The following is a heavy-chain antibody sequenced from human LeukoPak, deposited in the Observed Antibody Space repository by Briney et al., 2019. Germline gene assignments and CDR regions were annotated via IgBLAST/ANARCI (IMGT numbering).Heavy chain of an antibody. CDR3: ARDVEERSLLWFGENLSYYYYGMDV. CDR1: GFTFSSYS. V-gene: IGHV3-21*01. CDR2: ISSSSSYI. D-gene: IGHD3-10*01. J-gene: IGHJ6*02. Sequence: PGGSLRLSCAASGFTFSSYSMNWVRQAPGKGLEWVSSISSSSSYIYYADSVKGRFTISRDNAKNSLYLQMNSLRAEDTAVYYCARDVEERSLLWFGENLSYYYYGMDVWAKGPRSPSP.